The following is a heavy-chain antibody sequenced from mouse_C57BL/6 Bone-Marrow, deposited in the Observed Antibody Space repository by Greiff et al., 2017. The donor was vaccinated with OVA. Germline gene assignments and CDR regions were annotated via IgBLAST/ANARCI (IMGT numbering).Heavy chain of an antibody. J-gene: IGHJ4*01. CDR3: ASYGNYVFYAMDY. CDR1: GYTFTSYG. CDR2: IYPRSGNT. D-gene: IGHD2-1*01. V-gene: IGHV1-81*01. Sequence: VKLQESGAELARPGASVKLSCKASGYTFTSYGISWVKQRTGQGLEWIGEIYPRSGNTYYNEKFKGKATLTADKSSSTAYMELRSLTSEDSAVYFCASYGNYVFYAMDYWGQGTSVTVSS.